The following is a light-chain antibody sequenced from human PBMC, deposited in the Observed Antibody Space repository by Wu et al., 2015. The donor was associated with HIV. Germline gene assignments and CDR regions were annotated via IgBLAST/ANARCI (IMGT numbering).Light chain of an antibody. CDR3: QQHNNWPL. V-gene: IGKV3-11*01. J-gene: IGKJ4*01. CDR2: DAS. CDR1: QSVANY. Sequence: EIVLTQSPATLSLSPGERATLSCRASQSVANYLNWYQHKSGQAPRLLIYDASNRAPGIPPRFSGSGSGTNFTPTINRVESEDFAVYYCQQHNNWPLFGGGTKVDIK.